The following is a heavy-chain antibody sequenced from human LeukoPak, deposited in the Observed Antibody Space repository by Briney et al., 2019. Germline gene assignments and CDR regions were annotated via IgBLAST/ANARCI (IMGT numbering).Heavy chain of an antibody. V-gene: IGHV3-23*01. J-gene: IGHJ4*02. CDR1: GFTFSIYA. CDR3: ARDPSTYYYGSGSYS. D-gene: IGHD3-10*01. CDR2: ISGSGDST. Sequence: TGGSLRLSCAASGFTFSIYAMRWVRQAPGKGLEWVSGISGSGDSTYYADSVKGRFTISRDNSKNTLYLQMNSLRAEDTAVYYCARDPSTYYYGSGSYSWGQGTLVTVSS.